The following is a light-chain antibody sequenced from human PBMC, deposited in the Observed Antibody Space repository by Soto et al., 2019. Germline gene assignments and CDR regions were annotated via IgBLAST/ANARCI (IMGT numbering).Light chain of an antibody. V-gene: IGKV2-28*01. CDR1: QSLLHSNGYNY. J-gene: IGKJ4*01. CDR3: MQALQALT. CDR2: LGF. Sequence: DIVMTQSPLSLPVTPGEPASISCRSSQSLLHSNGYNYLDWYLQKPGQSPQLLIYLGFNRASGVADRVRGGGSGTDFTLKISCAEGGVVGVYFCMQALQALTFGGGAKVEIK.